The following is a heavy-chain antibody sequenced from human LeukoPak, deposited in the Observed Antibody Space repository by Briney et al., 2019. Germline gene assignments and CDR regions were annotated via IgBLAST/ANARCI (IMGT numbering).Heavy chain of an antibody. CDR1: GFTFSSYS. CDR2: ISSSSSYI. D-gene: IGHD1-14*01. CDR3: AREGPPQPIDY. Sequence: GSLRLSCAASGFTFSSYSMNWVRQAPGKGLEWVSSISSSSSYIYYADSVKGRFTISRDNAKNSLYLQMNSLRAEDTAVYYCAREGPPQPIDYWGQGTLVTVSS. J-gene: IGHJ4*02. V-gene: IGHV3-21*01.